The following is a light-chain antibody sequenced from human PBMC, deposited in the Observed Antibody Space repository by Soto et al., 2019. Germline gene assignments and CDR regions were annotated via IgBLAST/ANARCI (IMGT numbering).Light chain of an antibody. CDR2: DAS. Sequence: VVIKNKETLSVSPGEIATLSRRASESVSRNLAWYQQKPGQAPRLLIYDASTRATGIPDRFSGGGSGTEFTLTISSLQSEDFVVYYCQQYNSWPPITFGQRTRLEI. CDR1: ESVSRN. J-gene: IGKJ5*01. V-gene: IGKV3-15*01. CDR3: QQYNSWPPIT.